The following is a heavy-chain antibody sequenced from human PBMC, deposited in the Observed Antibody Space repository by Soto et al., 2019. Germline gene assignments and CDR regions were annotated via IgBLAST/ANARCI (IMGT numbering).Heavy chain of an antibody. CDR1: GGSFSGYQ. CDR2: INDSGNI. J-gene: IGHJ6*03. D-gene: IGHD3-10*01. Sequence: QVQLQQWGAGLLKPSETLSLTCAVYGGSFSGYQWSWIRQTPGKGLEWIGEINDSGNINYNPSPKSRVTILVDTAKKQISLKLSSVTAADTAVYYCARGLIVWFGELSRRGGYYYYMDVWGKGTTVTVSS. V-gene: IGHV4-34*01. CDR3: ARGLIVWFGELSRRGGYYYYMDV.